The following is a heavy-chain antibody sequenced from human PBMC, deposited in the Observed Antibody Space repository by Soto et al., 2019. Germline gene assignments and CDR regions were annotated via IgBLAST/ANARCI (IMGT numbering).Heavy chain of an antibody. CDR2: ISKSSSTI. CDR3: ARGAAHGLFDY. CDR1: RFTFSSYS. D-gene: IGHD2-15*01. J-gene: IGHJ4*02. Sequence: GGSLRLSCAASRFTFSSYSMNWVRQAPGKGLEWISYISKSSSTIYYADSVKGRFTISRDNAKNSLYLQMSGLRDEDTAVYYCARGAAHGLFDYWGQGTRVTVSS. V-gene: IGHV3-48*02.